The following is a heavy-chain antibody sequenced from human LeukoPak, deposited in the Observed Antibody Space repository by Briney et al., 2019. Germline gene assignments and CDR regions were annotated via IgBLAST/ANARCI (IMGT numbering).Heavy chain of an antibody. D-gene: IGHD3-9*01. CDR1: GFTFSSYW. Sequence: PGGSLRLSCAASGFTFSSYWMSWVRQAPGRGLEWVANIKQDGSEKHYVDSVKGRFTISRDNAKNSLYLQMNSLRAEDTAVYYCARPLHYDILTVDYWGQGTLVTVSS. CDR3: ARPLHYDILTVDY. J-gene: IGHJ4*02. V-gene: IGHV3-7*01. CDR2: IKQDGSEK.